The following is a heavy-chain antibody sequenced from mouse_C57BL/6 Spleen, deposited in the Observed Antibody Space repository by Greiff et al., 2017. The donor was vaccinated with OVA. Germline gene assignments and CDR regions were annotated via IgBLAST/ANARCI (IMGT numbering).Heavy chain of an antibody. D-gene: IGHD2-3*01. CDR3: ARGRDGYHGAMDY. CDR1: GYTFTSYW. CDR2: IDPNSGGT. J-gene: IGHJ4*01. Sequence: QVQLKQPGAELVKPGASVKLSCKASGYTFTSYWMHWVKQRPGRGLEWIGRIDPNSGGTKYNEKFKSKATLTVDKPSSTAYMQLSSLTSEDSAVYYCARGRDGYHGAMDYWGQGTSVTVSS. V-gene: IGHV1-72*01.